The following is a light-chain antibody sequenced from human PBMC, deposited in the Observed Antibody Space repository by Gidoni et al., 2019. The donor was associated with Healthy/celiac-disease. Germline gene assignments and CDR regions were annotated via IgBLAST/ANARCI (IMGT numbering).Light chain of an antibody. CDR2: GAS. V-gene: IGKV3-20*01. CDR1: QSVSSSY. J-gene: IGKJ1*01. CDR3: QQYGSSPQT. Sequence: EIVLTQSPGTLSLSPGERATLSCRASQSVSSSYLAWYQQKPGQAPRLLIYGASSRATGIPDRFSGSGSGTDFTLTISRLEPEYFAVYYCQQYGSSPQTFXQXTKVEIK.